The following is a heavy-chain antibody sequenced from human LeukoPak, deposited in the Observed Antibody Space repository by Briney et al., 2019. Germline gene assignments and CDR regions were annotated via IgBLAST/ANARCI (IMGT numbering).Heavy chain of an antibody. CDR2: IWYDGSNK. Sequence: PGGSLRLSCAASGFTFSSYGMHWVRQAPGKGLEWVAVIWYDGSNKYYADSVKGRFTISRDNSKNTLYLQMNSLRAEDTAVYYCASYYYGSGSYTYWGQGTLVTVSS. J-gene: IGHJ4*02. V-gene: IGHV3-33*01. D-gene: IGHD3-10*01. CDR3: ASYYYGSGSYTY. CDR1: GFTFSSYG.